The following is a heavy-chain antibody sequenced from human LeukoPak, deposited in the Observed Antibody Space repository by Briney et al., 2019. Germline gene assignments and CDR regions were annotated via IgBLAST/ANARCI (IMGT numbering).Heavy chain of an antibody. V-gene: IGHV3-23*01. CDR2: ISASGGST. Sequence: PGGSLRLSCAASGFTFSSYGMSWVRQAPGKGLEWVSTISASGGSTYYADSVKGRFTISRDNSKNTLYLQMNSLRVEDTAVYCCAKGTERYSKNFDYWGQGILVSVSS. D-gene: IGHD3-9*01. J-gene: IGHJ4*02. CDR3: AKGTERYSKNFDY. CDR1: GFTFSSYG.